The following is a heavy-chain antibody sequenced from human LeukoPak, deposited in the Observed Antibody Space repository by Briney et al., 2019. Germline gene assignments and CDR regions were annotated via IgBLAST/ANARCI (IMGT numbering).Heavy chain of an antibody. D-gene: IGHD5-18*01. CDR2: IKPNGGGT. J-gene: IGHJ4*02. CDR3: ARGTGYSYGPAFDY. V-gene: IGHV1-2*02. CDR1: GYTFIGYY. Sequence: ASVKVSCKASGYTFIGYYIHWVRQAPGQGLEWMGWIKPNGGGTNYAQKFQGRVTMTRDMSISTAFMELSRLTSDDTVVYYCARGTGYSYGPAFDYWGQGTLVAVSS.